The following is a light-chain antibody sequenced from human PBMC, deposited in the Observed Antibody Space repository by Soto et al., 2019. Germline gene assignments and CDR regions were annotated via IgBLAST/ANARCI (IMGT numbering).Light chain of an antibody. CDR1: SSDVGAYNY. J-gene: IGLJ2*01. CDR2: DVN. V-gene: IGLV2-14*01. CDR3: SSDASRSTVI. Sequence: QSALTQPASVSGSPGQSITISCTGTSSDVGAYNYGSWYQQHPVKAPKLMIYDVNSRPSGISNLFSGSKSGNTASVIISGDQAEDAADYYCSSDASRSTVIFGGGTKLTVL.